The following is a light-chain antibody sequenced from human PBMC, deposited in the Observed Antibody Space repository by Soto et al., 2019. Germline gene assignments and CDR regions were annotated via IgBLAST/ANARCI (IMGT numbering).Light chain of an antibody. V-gene: IGKV3-15*01. Sequence: EIVMTQSPATLSVSPGERAILSCRASQSVTNNLAWYQQKPGQAPRLLIWGASTRATGIPGRFSGSGSGTDFTLTISSLQPEDFATYFCQQAHSFPRTFGGGTKVESK. CDR2: GAS. J-gene: IGKJ4*01. CDR3: QQAHSFPRT. CDR1: QSVTNN.